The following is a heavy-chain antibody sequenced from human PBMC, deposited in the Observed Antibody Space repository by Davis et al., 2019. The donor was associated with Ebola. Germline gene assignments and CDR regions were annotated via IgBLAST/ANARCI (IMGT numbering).Heavy chain of an antibody. CDR2: IYPGDSDT. V-gene: IGHV5-51*01. D-gene: IGHD2-2*02. CDR1: GYSFTSYW. CDR3: ARFQLGYCSSTSCYRELNWFDP. Sequence: GESLKISCKGSGYSFTSYWIGWVRQLPGKGLEWMGIIYPGDSDTRYRPSFQGQVTISADKSISTAYLQWSSLKASDTAMYYCARFQLGYCSSTSCYRELNWFDPWGQGTLVTVSS. J-gene: IGHJ5*02.